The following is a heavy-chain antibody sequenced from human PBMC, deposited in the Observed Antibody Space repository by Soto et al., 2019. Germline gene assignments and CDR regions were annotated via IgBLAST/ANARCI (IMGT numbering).Heavy chain of an antibody. J-gene: IGHJ4*02. D-gene: IGHD1-20*01. V-gene: IGHV1-69*01. CDR2: IIPIFGTA. Sequence: QVQLVQSGAEVKKPGSSVKVSCKASGGTFSSYAISWVRQATGQGLEWMGGIIPIFGTANYAQKFQGRITITADESTSTAYMELCSLRSEDTAVYYCASSYNWNDGGFEYWGQGTLVTVSS. CDR1: GGTFSSYA. CDR3: ASSYNWNDGGFEY.